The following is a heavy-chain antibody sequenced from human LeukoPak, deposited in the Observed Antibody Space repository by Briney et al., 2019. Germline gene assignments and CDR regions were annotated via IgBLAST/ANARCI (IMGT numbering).Heavy chain of an antibody. D-gene: IGHD1-26*01. CDR1: GFTFTNYW. Sequence: GGSLRLSCTVSGFTFTNYWMTWVRQAPGKGLEWVANIGQDGTDKYYVDSVVGRFTISRDNAQNLLYLRMNSLRAEVTAVYYCARDRMGAILYFDSWGQGTLVTVSS. J-gene: IGHJ4*02. V-gene: IGHV3-7*03. CDR3: ARDRMGAILYFDS. CDR2: IGQDGTDK.